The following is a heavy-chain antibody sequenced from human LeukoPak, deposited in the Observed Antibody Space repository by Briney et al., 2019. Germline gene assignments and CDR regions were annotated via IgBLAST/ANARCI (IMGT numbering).Heavy chain of an antibody. D-gene: IGHD3-10*01. CDR1: GFSFPDTFTAAW. Sequence: QAGGSLRLSCAGSGFSFPDTFTAAWMSWVRQAPGKGLEWVANIKQDGSEKYYVDSVKGRFTISRDNAKNSLYLQMNSLRAEDTAVYYCARDRGDYFDYWGQGTLVTVSS. V-gene: IGHV3-7*01. CDR2: IKQDGSEK. J-gene: IGHJ4*02. CDR3: ARDRGDYFDY.